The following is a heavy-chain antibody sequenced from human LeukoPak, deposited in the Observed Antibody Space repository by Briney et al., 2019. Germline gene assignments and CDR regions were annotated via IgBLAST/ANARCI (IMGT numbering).Heavy chain of an antibody. CDR1: GFTFSNYA. Sequence: GGSLRLSCAASGFTFSNYAMSWVRQAPGKGLEWVSGVSGSGGVTYHAESVKGRFTISRDNSKNTLHLQMNSLRAEDTAVYYCATFLAIVTARDSLYFQHWGQGALVTVSS. D-gene: IGHD3-3*02. CDR2: VSGSGGVT. CDR3: ATFLAIVTARDSLYFQH. V-gene: IGHV3-23*01. J-gene: IGHJ1*01.